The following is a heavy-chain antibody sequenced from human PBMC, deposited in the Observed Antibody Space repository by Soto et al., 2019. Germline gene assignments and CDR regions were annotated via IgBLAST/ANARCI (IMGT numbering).Heavy chain of an antibody. V-gene: IGHV1-69*13. J-gene: IGHJ4*02. CDR1: GGTFSSYA. D-gene: IGHD3-10*01. CDR3: RLCFGELVSPFSF. Sequence: SVKVSCKASGGTFSSYAISWVRQAPGQRLEWMGGIIPIFGTANYAQKFQGRVTITADESTSTAYMELSSLRSEDTAVYYCRLCFGELVSPFSFGGRGTPVPGSA. CDR2: IIPIFGTA.